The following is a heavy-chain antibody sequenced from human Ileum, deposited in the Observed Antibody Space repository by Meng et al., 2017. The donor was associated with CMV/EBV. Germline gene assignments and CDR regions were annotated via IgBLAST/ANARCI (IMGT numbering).Heavy chain of an antibody. V-gene: IGHV3-23*01. CDR2: ISGSGGST. CDR3: AKEGDVGHYGMDV. Sequence: GESLKISCAASGFTFSSYAMSWVRQAPGKGLEWVSAISGSGGSTYYADSVKGRFTISRDNSKNTLYLQMNSLRAEDTAVYYCAKEGDVGHYGMDVWGQGTTVTVSS. J-gene: IGHJ6*02. CDR1: GFTFSSYA.